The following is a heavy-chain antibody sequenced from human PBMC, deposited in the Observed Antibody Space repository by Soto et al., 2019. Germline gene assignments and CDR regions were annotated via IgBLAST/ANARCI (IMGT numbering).Heavy chain of an antibody. J-gene: IGHJ5*02. CDR3: ARQEGPLVPLDP. CDR2: IIPIFGTA. Sequence: QVQLVQSGAEVKKPGSSVKVSCKASGGTFSSYAISWVRQAPGQGLEWMGGIIPIFGTANYAQKFQGRVTIXAXXSTSTAYMGLSSLRSEDTAVYYCARQEGPLVPLDPWGQGTLVPVSS. D-gene: IGHD3-10*02. CDR1: GGTFSSYA. V-gene: IGHV1-69*12.